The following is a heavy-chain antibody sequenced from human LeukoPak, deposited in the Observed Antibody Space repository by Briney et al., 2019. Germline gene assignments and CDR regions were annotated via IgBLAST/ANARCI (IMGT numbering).Heavy chain of an antibody. CDR3: ARMHGEIDY. CDR1: GFTFSSYE. Sequence: PGGSLRLSCAASGFTFSSYEMNWVRQAPGKGLEWVSYISSSGSNIYYAGSVKGRFTISRDNAKNSLYLQMNSPRAEDTAVYYCARMHGEIDYWGQGTLVTVSS. D-gene: IGHD3-10*01. J-gene: IGHJ4*02. CDR2: ISSSGSNI. V-gene: IGHV3-48*03.